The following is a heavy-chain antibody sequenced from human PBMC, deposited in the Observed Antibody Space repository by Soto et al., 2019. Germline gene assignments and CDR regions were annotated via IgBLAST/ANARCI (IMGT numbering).Heavy chain of an antibody. D-gene: IGHD1-20*01. CDR1: GYTFTGYH. CDR3: AISNWNNYYYYYGMDV. J-gene: IGHJ6*02. CDR2: INPNSGGT. V-gene: IGHV1-2*04. Sequence: GASVKVSCKASGYTFTGYHMHWVRQAPGQGLEWMGWINPNSGGTNYAQKFQGWVTMTRDTSISTAYMELSRLRSDDTAVYYCAISNWNNYYYYYGMDVWGQGTTVTVSS.